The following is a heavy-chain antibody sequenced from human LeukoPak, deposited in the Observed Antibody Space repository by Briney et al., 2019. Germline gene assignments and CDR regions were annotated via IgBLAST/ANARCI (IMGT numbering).Heavy chain of an antibody. D-gene: IGHD6-19*01. CDR1: GYTFTTYN. Sequence: ASVKVSCKASGYTFTTYNINWVRQAPGQGLEWMGWISAYNGNTKYAQKLQGRVTMTTDTSTSTAYMELRSLRSDDTAVYYCARVLRDIAVAGTGWFAPWGQGTLVTVSS. V-gene: IGHV1-18*01. J-gene: IGHJ5*02. CDR2: ISAYNGNT. CDR3: ARVLRDIAVAGTGWFAP.